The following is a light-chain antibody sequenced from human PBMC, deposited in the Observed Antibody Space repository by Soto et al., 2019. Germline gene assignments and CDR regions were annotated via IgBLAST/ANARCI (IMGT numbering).Light chain of an antibody. CDR3: SSYTSSSTLGV. CDR2: EVS. CDR1: SSDVGGYNY. J-gene: IGLJ2*01. Sequence: QSALTQPASVSGSPGQSITISCTGTSSDVGGYNYVSWYQQHPGKAPKLMIYEVSNRSSGVSNRFSGSKSGNTASLTISGLQAEDEDDYYCSSYTSSSTLGVFGGGTKLTVL. V-gene: IGLV2-14*01.